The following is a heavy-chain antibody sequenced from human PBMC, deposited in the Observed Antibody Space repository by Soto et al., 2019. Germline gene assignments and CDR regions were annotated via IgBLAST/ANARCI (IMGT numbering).Heavy chain of an antibody. CDR1: CASISSYY. Sequence: SETLSLTCPVACASISSYYWRWIRRSTGKGLEWIGYIYFSGRTNYNPSLKSRVTISVDTSKNQFSLKLSSVTAADTAVYYCARDSGLLYFDWLLAPPETPYYYYGMDVWGQGTTVTVS. CDR2: IYFSGRT. CDR3: ARDSGLLYFDWLLAPPETPYYYYGMDV. J-gene: IGHJ6*02. D-gene: IGHD3-9*01. V-gene: IGHV4-59*01.